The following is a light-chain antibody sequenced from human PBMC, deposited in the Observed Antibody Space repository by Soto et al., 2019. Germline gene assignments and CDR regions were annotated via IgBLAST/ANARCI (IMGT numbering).Light chain of an antibody. Sequence: QSVLTQPACVSGSPGQSITISCTGTSSDVGGYNYVSWYQQHPGKAPKLMIYEVSNRPSGVSNRFSGSKSGNTASLTISGLQAEDEADYYCSSYTSSSTLFGGGTKVTVL. CDR2: EVS. CDR1: SSDVGGYNY. J-gene: IGLJ2*01. V-gene: IGLV2-14*01. CDR3: SSYTSSSTL.